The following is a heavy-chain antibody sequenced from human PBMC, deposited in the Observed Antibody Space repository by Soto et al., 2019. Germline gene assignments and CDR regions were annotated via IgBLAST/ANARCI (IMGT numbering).Heavy chain of an antibody. Sequence: GRTLRLACAPSGFTFISYAMTWVRQATGKGLEWVPAISGSGGSTYYADSVKGRFTISRDNSKNTLYLQMNSLRAEATAVYSCATGAAAGPFDYWGQGTLVTVSS. V-gene: IGHV3-23*01. CDR1: GFTFISYA. D-gene: IGHD6-13*01. CDR2: ISGSGGST. CDR3: ATGAAAGPFDY. J-gene: IGHJ4*02.